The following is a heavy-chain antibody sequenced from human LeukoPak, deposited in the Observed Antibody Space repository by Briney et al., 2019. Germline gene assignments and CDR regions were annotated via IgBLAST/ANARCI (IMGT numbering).Heavy chain of an antibody. CDR2: ISSSSSYI. Sequence: PGGSLRLSCAASGFTFSSYSMNWVRQAPGKGLEWVSSISSSSSYIYYADPVKGRFTISRDNAKNSLYLQMNSLRAEDTAVYYCARAQSINTYYDFWSGYYRLDYWGQGTLVTVSS. CDR1: GFTFSSYS. D-gene: IGHD3-3*01. V-gene: IGHV3-21*01. J-gene: IGHJ4*02. CDR3: ARAQSINTYYDFWSGYYRLDY.